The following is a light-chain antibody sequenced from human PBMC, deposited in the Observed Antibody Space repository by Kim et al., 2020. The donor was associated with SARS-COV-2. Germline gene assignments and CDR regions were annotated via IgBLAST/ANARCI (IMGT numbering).Light chain of an antibody. CDR1: QSISSY. Sequence: SVGDRVTISCRASQSISSYVNWYQHKAGKAPKRLIYAASSLKSGVPSRFSGSGSGTDFTLTISSLQPEDYATYSCQQTYSFPQITFGQGTRLEIK. CDR2: AAS. J-gene: IGKJ5*01. V-gene: IGKV1-39*01. CDR3: QQTYSFPQIT.